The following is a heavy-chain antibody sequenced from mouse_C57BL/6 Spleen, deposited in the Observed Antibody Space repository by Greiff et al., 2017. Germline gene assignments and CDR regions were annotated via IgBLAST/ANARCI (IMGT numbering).Heavy chain of an antibody. Sequence: QVQLQQPGAELVMPGASVKLSCKASGYTFTSYWMHWVKQRPGQGLEWIGEIDPSDSYTNYNQKFKGKFTLTVDKSSSTAYMQLSSLTSEDSAVYYCARSGTVVAPMDYWGQGTSVTVSS. CDR1: GYTFTSYW. CDR2: IDPSDSYT. V-gene: IGHV1-69*01. CDR3: ARSGTVVAPMDY. J-gene: IGHJ4*01. D-gene: IGHD1-1*01.